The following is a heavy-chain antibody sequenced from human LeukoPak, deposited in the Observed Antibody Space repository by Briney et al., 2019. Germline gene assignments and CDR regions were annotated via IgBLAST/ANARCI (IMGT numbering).Heavy chain of an antibody. V-gene: IGHV4-59*06. CDR3: AREWGGYNYYYGMDV. Sequence: PSETLSLTCSVSGGSISSYYWSWIRQHPGKGLQWIGYIYYSGSTYYNPSLKSRVSISVDTSKKQFSLNLSSVTAADTAVYYCAREWGGYNYYYGMDVWGQGTTVTVSS. CDR2: IYYSGST. J-gene: IGHJ6*02. CDR1: GGSISSYY. D-gene: IGHD6-25*01.